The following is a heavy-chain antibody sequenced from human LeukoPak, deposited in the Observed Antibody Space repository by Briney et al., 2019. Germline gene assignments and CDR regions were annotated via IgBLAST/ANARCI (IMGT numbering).Heavy chain of an antibody. V-gene: IGHV4-59*08. CDR3: ARARTSYTPPDY. D-gene: IGHD3-16*01. CDR1: GGSISSYY. J-gene: IGHJ4*02. Sequence: SETLSLTCTVSGGSISSYYWSWIRQPPGKGLEWIGYIYYSGSTSYNPSLKSRVTISVDTSKNQFSLKLSSVTAADTAVYYCARARTSYTPPDYWGQGTLVTVSS. CDR2: IYYSGST.